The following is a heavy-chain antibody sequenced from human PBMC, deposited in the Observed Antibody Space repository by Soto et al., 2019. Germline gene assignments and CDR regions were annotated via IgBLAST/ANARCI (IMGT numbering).Heavy chain of an antibody. CDR3: ARHPPTDSWPAALDY. J-gene: IGHJ4*02. CDR1: GFXVSSTY. D-gene: IGHD2-15*01. Sequence: GGSLRLSCEASGFXVSSTYMSWVRQAPGKGLQWVSVLYVGGTTYYANSVKGRFTISRDNSRNTLYLHLDSLTTEDTAVYYCARHPPTDSWPAALDYWGQGALVTVSS. CDR2: LYVGGTT. V-gene: IGHV3-53*01.